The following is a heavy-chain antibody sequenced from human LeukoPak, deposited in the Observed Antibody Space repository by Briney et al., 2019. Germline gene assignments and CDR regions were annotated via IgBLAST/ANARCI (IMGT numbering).Heavy chain of an antibody. J-gene: IGHJ4*02. D-gene: IGHD3-16*01. V-gene: IGHV1-18*01. CDR3: ARDNVLAALPLPDY. Sequence: GASVKVSCKASGYTFTSYGISWVRQAPGQEFEWMGWISAYNGNTNYAQKLQGRVTMTTDTSTSTAYMELRSLRSDDTAVYYCARDNVLAALPLPDYWGQGTLVTVSS. CDR2: ISAYNGNT. CDR1: GYTFTSYG.